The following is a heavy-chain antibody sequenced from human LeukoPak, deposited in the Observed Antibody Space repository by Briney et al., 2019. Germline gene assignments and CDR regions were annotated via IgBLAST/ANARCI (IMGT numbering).Heavy chain of an antibody. CDR2: IYTSGST. J-gene: IGHJ6*03. V-gene: IGHV4-4*07. CDR1: CRSICSYY. Sequence: VKPSETLSLTCTLSCRSICSYYWSWIRQPAGEGLVWLGRIYTSGSTNYNPSLKSRVPMSVDTSKNQFSLKLSSVTAADTAVYYCARGNPADYYYYMDVWGKGTTVTVSS. D-gene: IGHD2-2*01. CDR3: ARGNPADYYYYMDV.